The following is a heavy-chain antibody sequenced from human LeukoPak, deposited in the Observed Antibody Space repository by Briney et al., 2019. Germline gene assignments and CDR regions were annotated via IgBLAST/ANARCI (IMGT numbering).Heavy chain of an antibody. D-gene: IGHD5-12*01. CDR1: GYTFTSYG. Sequence: ASVKVSCKASGYTFTSYGISWVRQAPGQGLEWMGWISAYNGNTNYAQKLQGRVTMTTDTSTSTAYTELRSLRSDDTAVYYCARDTSIVATSFFDYWGQGTLVTVSS. J-gene: IGHJ4*02. CDR2: ISAYNGNT. V-gene: IGHV1-18*01. CDR3: ARDTSIVATSFFDY.